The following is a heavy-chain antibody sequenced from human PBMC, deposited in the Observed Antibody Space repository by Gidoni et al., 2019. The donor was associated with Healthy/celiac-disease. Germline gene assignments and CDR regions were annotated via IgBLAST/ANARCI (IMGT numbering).Heavy chain of an antibody. CDR2: ISYDGSNK. V-gene: IGHV3-30*18. CDR1: GFTFTSYG. D-gene: IGHD5-12*01. CDR3: ANDVGYSGYVTPFDY. Sequence: QVQLVESGGGVVQPGRSLRLSCAASGFTFTSYGMHWVRQAPGKGLEWVAVISYDGSNKYYADSVKGRFTISRDNSKNTLYLQMNSLRAEDTAVYYCANDVGYSGYVTPFDYWGQGTLVTVSS. J-gene: IGHJ4*02.